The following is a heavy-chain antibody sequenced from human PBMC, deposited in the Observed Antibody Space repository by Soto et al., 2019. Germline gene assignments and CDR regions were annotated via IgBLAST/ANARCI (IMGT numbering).Heavy chain of an antibody. CDR2: INHSGST. V-gene: IGHV4-34*01. Sequence: SETLSLTCAVYGGSFSGYYWSWIRQPPGKGLEWIGEINHSGSTNYNPSLKSRVTISVDTSKNQFSLKLSSVTAADTAVYYCARFGVVTAIDYWGQGTLVTVSS. J-gene: IGHJ4*02. D-gene: IGHD2-21*02. CDR3: ARFGVVTAIDY. CDR1: GGSFSGYY.